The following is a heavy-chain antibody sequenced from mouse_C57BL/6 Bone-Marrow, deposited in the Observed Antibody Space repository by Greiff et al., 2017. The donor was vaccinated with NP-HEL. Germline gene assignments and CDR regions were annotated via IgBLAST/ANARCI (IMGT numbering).Heavy chain of an antibody. CDR1: GYTFTDYY. CDR3: ARLGTGYFDY. J-gene: IGHJ2*01. D-gene: IGHD3-3*01. CDR2: INPYNGGT. V-gene: IGHV1-19*01. Sequence: VQLQQSGPVLVKPGASVKMSCKASGYTFTDYYMNWVKQSHGKSLEWIGVINPYNGGTSYNQKFKGKATLTVDKSSSTAYMELNSLTSEDSAVYYCARLGTGYFDYWGQGTTLTVSS.